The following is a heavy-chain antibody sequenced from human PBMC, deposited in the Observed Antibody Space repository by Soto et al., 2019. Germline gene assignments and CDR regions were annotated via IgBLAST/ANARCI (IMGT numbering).Heavy chain of an antibody. J-gene: IGHJ4*02. CDR1: GYTFTNHW. CDR3: ARHASYYVSSGYFGTY. Sequence: GESLKISCQGSGYTFTNHWITWVHQMPGKGLEWMGRINPSDSHTNYSPSFQGHVTMSVDKSISTAYLQRSSLKASDSAMYYCARHASYYVSSGYFGTYWGQGTLVTVSS. V-gene: IGHV5-10-1*01. D-gene: IGHD3-22*01. CDR2: INPSDSHT.